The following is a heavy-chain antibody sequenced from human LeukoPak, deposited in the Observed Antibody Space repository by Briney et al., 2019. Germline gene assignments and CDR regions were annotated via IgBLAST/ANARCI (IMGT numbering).Heavy chain of an antibody. CDR1: GFAFSSYW. D-gene: IGHD3-22*01. J-gene: IGHJ4*02. Sequence: GGSLRLSCAASGFAFSSYWMSWVRQAPGKGLEWVANIKRDGSDTSYVDSVKGRFTISRGNAKNSLYLQLNSLRAEDTAVYYCARDANYYDSRGENYFNCWGQGTLVTVSS. CDR2: IKRDGSDT. V-gene: IGHV3-7*01. CDR3: ARDANYYDSRGENYFNC.